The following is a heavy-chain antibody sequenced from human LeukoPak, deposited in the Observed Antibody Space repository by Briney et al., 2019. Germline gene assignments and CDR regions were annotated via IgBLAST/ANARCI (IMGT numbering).Heavy chain of an antibody. CDR3: ARASGWYFFDY. D-gene: IGHD6-19*01. V-gene: IGHV4-59*01. CDR1: GGSISSYY. J-gene: IGHJ4*02. CDR2: IYYSGST. Sequence: SETLSLTCTVSGGSISSYYWSWIRQPPGKGLEWIGYIYYSGSTNYNPPLKSRVTISVDTSKNQFSLKLSSVTAADTAVYYCARASGWYFFDYWGQGTLVTVSS.